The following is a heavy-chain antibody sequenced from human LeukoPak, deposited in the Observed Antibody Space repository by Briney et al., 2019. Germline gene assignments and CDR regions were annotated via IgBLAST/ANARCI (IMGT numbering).Heavy chain of an antibody. Sequence: ASVKVSCKTSGYTFTDDYMHWARQAPGQGLEFMGWINPDSGFTNYAQKFQGRVTMTRDTSISTAYLEVRRLRSDDTAVYYCAPTPEAYTSNWNVWGQGTLVTVSS. V-gene: IGHV1-2*02. CDR1: GYTFTDDY. D-gene: IGHD1-1*01. CDR3: APTPEAYTSNWNV. CDR2: INPDSGFT. J-gene: IGHJ4*02.